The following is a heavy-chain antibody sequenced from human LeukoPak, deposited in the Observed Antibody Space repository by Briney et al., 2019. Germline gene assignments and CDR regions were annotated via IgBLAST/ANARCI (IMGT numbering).Heavy chain of an antibody. J-gene: IGHJ6*01. V-gene: IGHV3-23*01. Sequence: GGSLRLSCAASGFTFSGFAMSWVRRTPGKGLEWVSGISGSGDNTLYADSVKGRFTISRDNSKNTLYLEMNSLRAEDTAIYYCAKMKRQPLPNTYMDVWGQGTTVTVSS. CDR2: ISGSGDNT. CDR3: AKMKRQPLPNTYMDV. CDR1: GFTFSGFA. D-gene: IGHD6-13*01.